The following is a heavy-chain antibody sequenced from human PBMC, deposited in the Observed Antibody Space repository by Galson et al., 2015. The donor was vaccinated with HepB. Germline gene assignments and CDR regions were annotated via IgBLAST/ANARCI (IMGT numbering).Heavy chain of an antibody. CDR1: GFTFSNYA. J-gene: IGHJ2*01. V-gene: IGHV3-30*04. CDR2: KSYDGSNK. D-gene: IGHD7-27*01. CDR3: AREKLGKYWYFDL. Sequence: SLRLSCAASGFTFSNYAMYWVRQAPDKGLEWVAGKSYDGSNKYYADSVKGRFTISRDNSKNTLYLQMNSLRAEDTAVYYCAREKLGKYWYFDLWGRGTLVTVSS.